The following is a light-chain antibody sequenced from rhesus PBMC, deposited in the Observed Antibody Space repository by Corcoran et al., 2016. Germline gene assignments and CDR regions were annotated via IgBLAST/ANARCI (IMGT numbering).Light chain of an antibody. J-gene: IGKJ3*01. CDR2: KAF. V-gene: IGKV1-74*01. Sequence: DIQMTQSPSSLSASVGDRITITCRASENVNNYLNWYQQKPGKAPKLLIYKAFTLQSGVPSRLSGSGSRTDYTFTISSLQPEDVATYYCQHGYGTPFTFGPGTKLDIK. CDR1: ENVNNY. CDR3: QHGYGTPFT.